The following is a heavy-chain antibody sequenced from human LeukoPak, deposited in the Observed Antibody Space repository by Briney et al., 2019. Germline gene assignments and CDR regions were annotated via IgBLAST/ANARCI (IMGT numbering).Heavy chain of an antibody. D-gene: IGHD5-24*01. CDR1: GYTFTGYY. CDR3: ASTLVEMATNHREYFDY. V-gene: IGHV1-2*02. Sequence: ASVKVSCKASGYTFTGYYMHWVRQAPGQGLEWMGWINPNSGGTNYAQKFQGRVTITADKSTSTAYMELSSLRSEDTAVYYCASTLVEMATNHREYFDYWGQGTLVTVSS. CDR2: INPNSGGT. J-gene: IGHJ4*02.